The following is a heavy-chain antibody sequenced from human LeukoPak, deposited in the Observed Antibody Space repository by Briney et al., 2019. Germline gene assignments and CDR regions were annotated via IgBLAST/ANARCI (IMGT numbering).Heavy chain of an antibody. D-gene: IGHD3-16*01. J-gene: IGHJ1*01. Sequence: WETLSLTCSVSGGSISSYYWTWIRQPPGKGLEWIGYRYYSGSTTYNPSLKSRVTISVDTSKSQFSLKLISVTAADTAIYYCARVRGDFETDWGQGTLVTVSS. V-gene: IGHV4-59*01. CDR2: RYYSGST. CDR1: GGSISSYY. CDR3: ARVRGDFETD.